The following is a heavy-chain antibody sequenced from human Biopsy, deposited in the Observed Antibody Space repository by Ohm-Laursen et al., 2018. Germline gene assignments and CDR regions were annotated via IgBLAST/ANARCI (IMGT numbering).Heavy chain of an antibody. J-gene: IGHJ6*02. V-gene: IGHV3-11*01. CDR3: ARNVRLQMTEHSGVISYSRYFAMDA. CDR1: GFTFTDYD. D-gene: IGHD2-15*01. CDR2: VSATATSV. Sequence: SLRLSCAASGFTFTDYDMSWVRHVPGQGLQWLALVSATATSVYYADSVRGRFFISRDNAENSVFLEMSNLRADDTALYYCARNVRLQMTEHSGVISYSRYFAMDARGQGTTVTVPS.